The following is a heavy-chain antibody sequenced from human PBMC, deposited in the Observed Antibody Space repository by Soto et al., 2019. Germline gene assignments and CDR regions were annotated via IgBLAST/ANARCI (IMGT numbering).Heavy chain of an antibody. CDR3: ARDLGRQLGVLGAFDI. V-gene: IGHV3-72*01. CDR1: GFTFSDHY. CDR2: TRNKANSYTT. D-gene: IGHD6-6*01. Sequence: GGSLRLSCAASGFTFSDHYMDWVRQAPGKGLEWVGRTRNKANSYTTEYAASVKGRFTISRDDSKNSLYLQMNSLKTEDTAVYYCARDLGRQLGVLGAFDIWGQGTMVTVSS. J-gene: IGHJ3*02.